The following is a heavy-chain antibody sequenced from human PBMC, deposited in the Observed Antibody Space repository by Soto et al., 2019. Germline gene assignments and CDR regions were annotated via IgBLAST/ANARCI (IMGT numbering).Heavy chain of an antibody. CDR3: ARDQVLMVYAIDY. V-gene: IGHV1-3*01. CDR2: INAGNGNT. CDR1: GYTFTSYA. Sequence: GASVKVSCKASGYTFTSYAMHWVRQAPGQRLEWMGWINAGNGNTKYSQKFQGRVTITRDTSASTAYMELSSLRSEDTAVYYCARDQVLMVYAIDYWGQGTLVTVSS. J-gene: IGHJ4*02. D-gene: IGHD2-8*01.